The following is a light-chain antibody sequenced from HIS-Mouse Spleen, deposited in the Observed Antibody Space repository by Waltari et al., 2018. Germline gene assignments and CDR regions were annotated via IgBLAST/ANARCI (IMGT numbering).Light chain of an antibody. CDR2: GAS. CDR3: QQYNNWPPRKT. J-gene: IGKJ2*01. Sequence: EIVMTQSPATLSVSPGERATLSCRASQSVSSNLAWYQQKPGQAPRLLIYGASTRATGIPARFSGSGSGTEFTLTISSLQSEDFAVYYCQQYNNWPPRKTFGQWTKLEIK. CDR1: QSVSSN. V-gene: IGKV3-15*01.